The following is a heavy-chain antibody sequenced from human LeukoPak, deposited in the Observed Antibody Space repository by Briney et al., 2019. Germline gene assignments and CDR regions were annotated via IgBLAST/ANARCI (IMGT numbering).Heavy chain of an antibody. Sequence: ASVKVSCKASGGTFSSYAISWVRQAPGQGLEWMGWIAASNGNTHYAQKYEGRVTMTRDTSTGTDYMELRTLRSDDTAVYYCATVGKDLRRGIFGFFDTWGQGTMVTVSS. V-gene: IGHV1-18*01. D-gene: IGHD3-3*01. J-gene: IGHJ3*02. CDR3: ATVGKDLRRGIFGFFDT. CDR1: GGTFSSYA. CDR2: IAASNGNT.